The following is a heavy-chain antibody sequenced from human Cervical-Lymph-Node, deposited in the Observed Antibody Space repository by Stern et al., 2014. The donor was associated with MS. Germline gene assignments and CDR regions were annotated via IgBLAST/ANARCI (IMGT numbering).Heavy chain of an antibody. V-gene: IGHV1-46*01. J-gene: IGHJ3*02. CDR1: GYTFTSYY. CDR3: ARGMATINDAFDI. D-gene: IGHD5-24*01. CDR2: ISPSGSST. Sequence: QVQLVQSWAEAKKPGASVKVSCQASGYTFTSYYMHWVRQAPGQGLEWMGIISPSGSSTSYAQKFQGRVAMTRDTSTSTVYMELSSLRSEDTAVYYCARGMATINDAFDIWGQGTMVTVSS.